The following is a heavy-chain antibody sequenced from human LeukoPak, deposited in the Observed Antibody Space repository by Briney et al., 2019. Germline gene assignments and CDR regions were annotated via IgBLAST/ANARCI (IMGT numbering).Heavy chain of an antibody. Sequence: ASVKVSCKASGYTFTGYYIHWVRQAPRQGLEWMGWINPNTGGKTYAQKFQGRVTMTRDTYISTDYMELSGLTSDDTAVYYCARDYGPRGNDFDYWGQGTLLTVSS. D-gene: IGHD3-10*01. CDR2: INPNTGGK. CDR1: GYTFTGYY. V-gene: IGHV1-2*02. J-gene: IGHJ4*02. CDR3: ARDYGPRGNDFDY.